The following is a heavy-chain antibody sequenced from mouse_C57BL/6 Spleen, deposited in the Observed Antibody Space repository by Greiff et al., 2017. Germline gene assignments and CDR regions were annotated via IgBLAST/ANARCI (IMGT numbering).Heavy chain of an antibody. CDR3: ARNTVLYAMDY. J-gene: IGHJ4*01. V-gene: IGHV1-9*01. D-gene: IGHD3-1*01. CDR1: GYTFTGYW. Sequence: QVQLKQSGAELMKPGASVKLSCKATGYTFTGYWIEWVKQRPGHGLEWIGEILPGRGSTNYNEKFKGKATFTADTSSNTAYMQLSSLTTEDSAIYYCARNTVLYAMDYWGQGTSVTVSS. CDR2: ILPGRGST.